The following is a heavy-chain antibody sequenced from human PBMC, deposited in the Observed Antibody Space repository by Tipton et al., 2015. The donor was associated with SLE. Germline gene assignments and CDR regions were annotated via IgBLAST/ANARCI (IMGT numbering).Heavy chain of an antibody. J-gene: IGHJ3*02. V-gene: IGHV4-34*01. D-gene: IGHD1-26*01. Sequence: TLSLTCAVYGGSFSGYYWSWIRQPPGKGLEWIGEINHSGSTNYNPSLKTRVTISVDTSKNQFSLKLNSVTAADTAVYYCARAAWVGATHQVDIWGQGTMVTVSS. CDR3: ARAAWVGATHQVDI. CDR2: INHSGST. CDR1: GGSFSGYY.